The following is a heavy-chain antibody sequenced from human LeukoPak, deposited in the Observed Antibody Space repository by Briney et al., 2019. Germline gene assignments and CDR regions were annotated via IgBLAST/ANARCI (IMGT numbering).Heavy chain of an antibody. V-gene: IGHV3-7*01. CDR1: GFTFSTYW. Sequence: GGSLCLSCAASGFTFSTYWMAWVRQAPGKGLEWVANIKQDGTEKYYVDSVKGRFTISRDNAKNSVYLQMNSLTAEDTAVYYCARDRMPVLQWFLDYCGQGTLVTVSS. CDR3: ARDRMPVLQWFLDY. D-gene: IGHD3-3*01. CDR2: IKQDGTEK. J-gene: IGHJ4*02.